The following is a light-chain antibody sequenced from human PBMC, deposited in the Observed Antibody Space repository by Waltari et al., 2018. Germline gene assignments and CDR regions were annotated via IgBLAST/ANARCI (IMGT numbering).Light chain of an antibody. CDR2: RVS. CDR3: RQGTHWPWT. Sequence: VVMTQSPLSLPVTLGQSASISCRSSQSLVHSDGNTYLNWFQQRPGQSPRRLFYRVSNRDSGVPDRFSGSGSGTDFTLKISRVEAEDVGVYYCRQGTHWPWTFGQGTKVEIK. V-gene: IGKV2-30*02. CDR1: QSLVHSDGNTY. J-gene: IGKJ1*01.